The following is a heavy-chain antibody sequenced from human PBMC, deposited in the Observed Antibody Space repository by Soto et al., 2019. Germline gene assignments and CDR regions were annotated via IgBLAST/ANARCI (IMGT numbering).Heavy chain of an antibody. CDR1: GFSVTDHY. CDR2: LYTGGSA. D-gene: IGHD4-17*01. Sequence: GGSLRLSCAASGFSVTDHYMTWVRQAPGKGLEWVSVLYTGGSAYYGDSVKGRFTISRDSSTNTLYLQMNSLKVGDTAFYFCARSFNEWTTYFDYWSEGTLVTVSS. CDR3: ARSFNEWTTYFDY. J-gene: IGHJ4*02. V-gene: IGHV3-53*01.